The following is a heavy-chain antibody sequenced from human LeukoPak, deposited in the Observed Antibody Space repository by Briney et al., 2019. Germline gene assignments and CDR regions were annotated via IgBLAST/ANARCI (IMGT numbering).Heavy chain of an antibody. Sequence: SETLSLPCTLSGDSITRGTFYWGWIRQPPGKGREWIGGMYYSETTYYNPSLKSQATITVDTSKNQFSLKLNSVTATDTAVYYCAKSRVNSGWYNWFDPWGQGTLVTVSS. CDR1: GDSITRGTFY. D-gene: IGHD6-19*01. CDR3: AKSRVNSGWYNWFDP. V-gene: IGHV4-39*01. J-gene: IGHJ5*02. CDR2: MYYSETT.